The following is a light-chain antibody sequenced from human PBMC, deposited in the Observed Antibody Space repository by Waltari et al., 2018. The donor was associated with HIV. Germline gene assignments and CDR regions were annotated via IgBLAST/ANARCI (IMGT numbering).Light chain of an antibody. Sequence: QAGLTQPPSVSKGLRQTAPLTCTGNSNNVGHQGAAWLQQRQGHPPKLLSHRNNNQPSGISERFSASRSGDEASLTITAHQPEDEADYYCLEWDYSLSVYVFGSWTRVAVI. CDR2: RNN. CDR3: LEWDYSLSVYV. J-gene: IGLJ1*01. V-gene: IGLV10-54*01. CDR1: SNNVGHQG.